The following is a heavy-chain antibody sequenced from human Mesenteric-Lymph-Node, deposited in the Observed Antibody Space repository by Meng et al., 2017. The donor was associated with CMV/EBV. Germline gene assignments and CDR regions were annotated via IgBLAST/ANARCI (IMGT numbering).Heavy chain of an antibody. CDR1: GFTFSDYY. D-gene: IGHD3-22*01. Sequence: GGSLTLSCAVSGFTFSDYYMSWIRQDPGKPLEWVSYINTVGSTIYYADSVKGRFTISRDNAKNSLYLQMNSLRAEDTAVYYCARDGRYYDSNGDYFDYWGQGTLVTVSS. CDR3: ARDGRYYDSNGDYFDY. CDR2: INTVGSTI. V-gene: IGHV3-11*01. J-gene: IGHJ4*02.